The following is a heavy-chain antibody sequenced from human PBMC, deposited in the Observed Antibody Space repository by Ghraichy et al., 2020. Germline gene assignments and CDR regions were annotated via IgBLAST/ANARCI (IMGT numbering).Heavy chain of an antibody. D-gene: IGHD2-21*01. CDR1: GGTFSSYA. J-gene: IGHJ3*02. V-gene: IGHV1-69*13. Sequence: SVKVSCKASGGTFSSYAINWVRQAPGQGLEWMGGIIPIFGTADYGQRFQGRVTITADESTSTAYMELSSLRSEDTAVYYCATGGPYCGGDCTHGDAFDIWGQGTMVTVSS. CDR2: IIPIFGTA. CDR3: ATGGPYCGGDCTHGDAFDI.